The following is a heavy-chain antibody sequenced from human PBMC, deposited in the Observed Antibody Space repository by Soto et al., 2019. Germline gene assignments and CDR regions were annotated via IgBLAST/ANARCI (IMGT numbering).Heavy chain of an antibody. CDR3: ARWGSYGDYERNYGMDV. J-gene: IGHJ6*02. V-gene: IGHV5-51*01. Sequence: GESLKISCKGSGYSFTSYWIGWVRQMPGKGLEWMGIIYPGDSDTRYSPSFQGQVTISADKSISTAYLQWSSLKASDTAMYYCARWGSYGDYERNYGMDVWGQGTTVTVSS. CDR1: GYSFTSYW. CDR2: IYPGDSDT. D-gene: IGHD4-17*01.